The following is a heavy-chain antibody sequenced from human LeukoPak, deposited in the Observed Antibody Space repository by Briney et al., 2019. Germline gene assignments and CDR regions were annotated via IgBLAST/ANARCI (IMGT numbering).Heavy chain of an antibody. J-gene: IGHJ3*02. Sequence: GGSLRLSCAASGFTFSNAWMSWDRQAPGKGLEWVGRIKSKSDGGTTDYAAPVKGRFTISRDDSKNTLYLQMNSLKTEDTAVYYCTTGICSSTSCYDAFDIWGQGTMVTASS. V-gene: IGHV3-15*01. CDR1: GFTFSNAW. D-gene: IGHD2-2*01. CDR2: IKSKSDGGTT. CDR3: TTGICSSTSCYDAFDI.